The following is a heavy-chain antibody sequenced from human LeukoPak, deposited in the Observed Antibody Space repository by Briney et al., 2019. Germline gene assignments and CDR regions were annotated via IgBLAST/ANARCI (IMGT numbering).Heavy chain of an antibody. J-gene: IGHJ3*01. CDR2: ISGKNGNT. CDR3: ARDPPGDVVVITGDAFDV. CDR1: GYTFISYG. D-gene: IGHD3-22*01. V-gene: IGHV1-18*01. Sequence: ASVKVSCKASGYTFISYGISWVRQVPGQGLEWMGWISGKNGNTIYAQKFQGRVTMTTDTSTSTAYMELRSLRSDDTAVYYCARDPPGDVVVITGDAFDVWGQGTMVTVSS.